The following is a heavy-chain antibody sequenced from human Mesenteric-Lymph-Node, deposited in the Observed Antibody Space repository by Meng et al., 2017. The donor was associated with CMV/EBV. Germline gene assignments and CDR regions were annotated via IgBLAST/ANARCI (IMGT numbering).Heavy chain of an antibody. CDR3: ARGSSYDILTGYFDY. J-gene: IGHJ4*02. V-gene: IGHV4-34*01. CDR2: INHSGST. Sequence: QGQVHQWGAGLLMPSETLSGTCAVYGGSFSGYYWNWIRQSPEKGLEWIGEINHSGSTTYNPSFTSRIIISVDTSTNQISLNMSSVTAADTAVYYCARGSSYDILTGYFDYWGQGALVTVSS. CDR1: GGSFSGYY. D-gene: IGHD3-9*01.